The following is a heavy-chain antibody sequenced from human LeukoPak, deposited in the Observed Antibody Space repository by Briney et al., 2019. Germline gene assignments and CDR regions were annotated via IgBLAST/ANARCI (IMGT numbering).Heavy chain of an antibody. V-gene: IGHV1-2*02. CDR2: INPNSGGT. CDR3: ARDLGITIFGVVNGIDY. CDR1: GYTFTGYY. J-gene: IGHJ4*02. Sequence: GASVKVSCRASGYTFTGYYMHWVRQAPGQGLEWMGWINPNSGGTNYAQKFQGRVTMTRDTSISTAYMELSRLRSDDTAVYYCARDLGITIFGVVNGIDYWGQGTLVTVPS. D-gene: IGHD3-3*01.